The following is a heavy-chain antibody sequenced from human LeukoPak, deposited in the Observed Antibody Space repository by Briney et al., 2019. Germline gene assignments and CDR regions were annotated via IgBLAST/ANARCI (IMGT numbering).Heavy chain of an antibody. V-gene: IGHV1-3*01. CDR1: GYTFTGYA. CDR3: ARRSIAAAGILDY. Sequence: ASVKVSCKASGYTFTGYAMHWVRQAPGQRLEWMGWINAGNGNTKYSQKFQGRVTITRDTSASTAYMELSSLRSEDTAVYYCARRSIAAAGILDYWGQGTLVTVSS. CDR2: INAGNGNT. J-gene: IGHJ4*02. D-gene: IGHD6-13*01.